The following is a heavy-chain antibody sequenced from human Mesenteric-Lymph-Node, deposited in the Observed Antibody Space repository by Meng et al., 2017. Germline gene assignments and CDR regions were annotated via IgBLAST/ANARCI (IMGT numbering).Heavy chain of an antibody. Sequence: GESLKISCADSGFTFSTYWMAWVRQTPGKGLLEWVANIKQDGSEKYYVDSVKDRFTISRDNAKNSLFLQMNNLRAEDTALYYCARARVILWFGDNRPWGQGTLVTVSS. J-gene: IGHJ5*02. CDR2: IKQDGSEK. V-gene: IGHV3-7*01. CDR1: GFTFSTYW. D-gene: IGHD3-10*01. CDR3: ARARVILWFGDNRP.